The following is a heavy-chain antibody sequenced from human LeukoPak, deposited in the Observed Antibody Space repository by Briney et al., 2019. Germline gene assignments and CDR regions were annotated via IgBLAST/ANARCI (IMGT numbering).Heavy chain of an antibody. V-gene: IGHV4-38-2*02. Sequence: PSETLSLTCTVSGYSISNGYYWGWIRQPPGKGLEWVGSISHRGSTYYNPSLRSRITISLDSSKQKFSLKLTSVTAADTAVYFCARGAEYYAIWRGYAGYSDYWGQGNSVTVSS. J-gene: IGHJ4*02. D-gene: IGHD3-3*01. CDR2: ISHRGST. CDR1: GYSISNGYY. CDR3: ARGAEYYAIWRGYAGYSDY.